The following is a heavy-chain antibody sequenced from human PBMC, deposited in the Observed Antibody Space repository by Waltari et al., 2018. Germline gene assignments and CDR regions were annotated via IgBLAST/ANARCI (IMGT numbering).Heavy chain of an antibody. CDR3: AKQQGWELFEYFFDY. J-gene: IGHJ4*02. V-gene: IGHV3-23*04. CDR2: IGSGGDI. CDR1: GFNFNHFA. Sequence: EVQLVESGGGLVQPGGSLKLSCQVTGFNFNHFAVSWVRQAPGKGLEWVSTIGSGGDIYYGDSVKGRFFISRDNSKNTLYLQMNSLRVEDTAVYYCAKQQGWELFEYFFDYWGQGTLVSVS. D-gene: IGHD1-26*01.